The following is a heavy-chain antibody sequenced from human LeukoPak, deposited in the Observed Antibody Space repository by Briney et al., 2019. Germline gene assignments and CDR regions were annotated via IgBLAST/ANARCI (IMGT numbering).Heavy chain of an antibody. D-gene: IGHD2-8*01. CDR3: ARVNIVLMVRAALDY. J-gene: IGHJ4*02. CDR1: GYIFTGYY. V-gene: IGHV1-2*02. CDR2: INPNSGGT. Sequence: ASVKVSCKASGYIFTGYYMHWVRQAPGQGLEWMGWINPNSGGTNYAQKFQGRVTMTRDTSISTAYMELSRLRSDDTAVYYCARVNIVLMVRAALDYWGQGTLVTVSS.